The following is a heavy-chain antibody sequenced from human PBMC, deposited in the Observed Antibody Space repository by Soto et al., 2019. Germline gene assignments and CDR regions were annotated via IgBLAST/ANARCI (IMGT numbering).Heavy chain of an antibody. CDR3: TTFAIHYYGSGSYYKTFDY. J-gene: IGHJ4*02. Sequence: GGSLRLSCAASGFTFSNAWMNWVRQAPGKGLEWVGRIKSKTDGGTTDYAAPVKGRFTISRDDSKNTLYLQMNSLKTEDTAVYYCTTFAIHYYGSGSYYKTFDYWGQGTLVTVSS. CDR1: GFTFSNAW. V-gene: IGHV3-15*07. CDR2: IKSKTDGGTT. D-gene: IGHD3-10*01.